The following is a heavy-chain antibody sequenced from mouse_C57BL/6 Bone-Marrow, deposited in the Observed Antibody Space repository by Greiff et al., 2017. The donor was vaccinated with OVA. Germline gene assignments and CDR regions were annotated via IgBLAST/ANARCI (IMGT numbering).Heavy chain of an antibody. CDR1: GYSITSGYY. D-gene: IGHD2-4*01. J-gene: IGHJ4*01. Sequence: EVKLLESGPGLVKPSQSLSLTCSATGYSITSGYYWNWIRQFPGNKLEWMGYISYDGSNNYNPSLKNRISITRDTSKNQFFLKLNSVTTEDTATYYCAIFYYDFRHYYAMDYWGQGTSVTVSS. CDR2: ISYDGSN. CDR3: AIFYYDFRHYYAMDY. V-gene: IGHV3-6*01.